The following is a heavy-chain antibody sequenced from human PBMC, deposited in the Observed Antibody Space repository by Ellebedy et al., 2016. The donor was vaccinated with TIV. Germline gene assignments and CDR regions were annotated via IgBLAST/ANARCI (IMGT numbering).Heavy chain of an antibody. CDR2: ISSSGSSV. V-gene: IGHV3-11*04. CDR3: ASGFVHYGAFDI. Sequence: GESLKISXAASGFTLSDYYMSWIRQSPGKGLEWLSYISSSGSSVYYADSVKGRVTISRDNARNSVSLQMNSLRAEDTAIYYCASGFVHYGAFDIWGQGAVVTVSS. J-gene: IGHJ3*02. CDR1: GFTLSDYY. D-gene: IGHD3-16*01.